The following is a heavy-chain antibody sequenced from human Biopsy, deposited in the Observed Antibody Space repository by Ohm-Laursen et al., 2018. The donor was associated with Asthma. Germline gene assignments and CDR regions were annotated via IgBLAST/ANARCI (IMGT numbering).Heavy chain of an antibody. CDR3: ASDFPKDYVRYNFQF. CDR2: HDHEEGGT. D-gene: IGHD4-17*01. J-gene: IGHJ4*02. V-gene: IGHV1-24*01. CDR1: GYILTDLS. Sequence: ASVKVSCKISGYILTDLSMHWVRQAPGQGLEWMGGHDHEEGGTVNAWRFQGRVTMTEDTSTDTAYMELSSLSSDDTAVYYCASDFPKDYVRYNFQFWGQGTLATVSS.